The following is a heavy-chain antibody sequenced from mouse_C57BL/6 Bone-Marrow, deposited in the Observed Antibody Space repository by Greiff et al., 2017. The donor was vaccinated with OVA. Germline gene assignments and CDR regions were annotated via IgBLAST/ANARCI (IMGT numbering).Heavy chain of an antibody. CDR2: IDPSDSYT. J-gene: IGHJ4*01. CDR3: AREDYDSYYAMDY. Sequence: VQLQQSGAELVMPGASVKLSCKASGYTFTSYWMHWVKQRPGQGLEWIGEIDPSDSYTNYNQKFKGKSTLTVDKSSSTAYMQLSSLTSEDSAVYYCAREDYDSYYAMDYWGQGTSVTVSS. V-gene: IGHV1-69*01. CDR1: GYTFTSYW. D-gene: IGHD2-4*01.